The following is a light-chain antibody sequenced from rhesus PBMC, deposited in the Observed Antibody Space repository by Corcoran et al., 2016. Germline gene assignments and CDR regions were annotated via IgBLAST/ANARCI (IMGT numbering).Light chain of an antibody. J-gene: IGKJ4*01. V-gene: IGKV2-72*01. CDR2: ETS. Sequence: DIVMTQTPLSLPVTPGEPASISCRSSQSLLHRNGNTYLHWYLQKPGHSPQLLIYETSNRASGVPARVSGRGAGKDFTLRISKVEAEDVGGYYCAQAIAFPLTFGGGTKVEI. CDR3: AQAIAFPLT. CDR1: QSLLHRNGNTY.